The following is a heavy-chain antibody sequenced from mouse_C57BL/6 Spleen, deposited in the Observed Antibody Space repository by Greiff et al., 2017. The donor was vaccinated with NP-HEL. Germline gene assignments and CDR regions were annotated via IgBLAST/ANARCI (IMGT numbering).Heavy chain of an antibody. D-gene: IGHD4-1*02. CDR2: IYPGDGAT. V-gene: IGHV1-82*01. CDR1: GYAFRSSW. Sequence: VKLQESGPELVKPGASVKISCQASGYAFRSSWMNWVKQRPGKGLEWIGRIYPGDGATNYNGKFQGKATLTAYKSSSTAYMQLSSLTSEDSAVYFCARSNWDGLANGGQGTLVTVSA. CDR3: ARSNWDGLAN. J-gene: IGHJ3*01.